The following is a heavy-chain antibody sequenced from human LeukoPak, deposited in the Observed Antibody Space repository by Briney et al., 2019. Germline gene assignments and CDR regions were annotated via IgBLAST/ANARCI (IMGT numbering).Heavy chain of an antibody. CDR3: ARGAYILGFCSSTSCSPSLSQASD. J-gene: IGHJ4*02. D-gene: IGHD2-2*01. CDR1: GYIFTSYA. V-gene: IGHV1-3*01. Sequence: ASVKVSCKASGYIFTSYAMHWVRQAPGQRLEWMGWINAGNGNTKYSQKFQGRVTITRDKSASTIYMDLSSLRSEDTAAYYCARGAYILGFCSSTSCSPSLSQASDWGQGTLVTVSS. CDR2: INAGNGNT.